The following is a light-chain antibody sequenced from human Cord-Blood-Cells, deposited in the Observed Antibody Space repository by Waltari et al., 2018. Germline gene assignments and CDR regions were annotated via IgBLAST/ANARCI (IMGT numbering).Light chain of an antibody. CDR3: QQRSNWPMYT. Sequence: EIVLTQSLATLSLPPGERATLSCRARQSVSSYLAWYQQKPGQAPRLLIYDASNRATGIPARFSGSGSGTDFTLTISSLEPEDFAVYYCQQRSNWPMYTFGEGTKLEIK. CDR1: QSVSSY. J-gene: IGKJ2*01. V-gene: IGKV3-11*01. CDR2: DAS.